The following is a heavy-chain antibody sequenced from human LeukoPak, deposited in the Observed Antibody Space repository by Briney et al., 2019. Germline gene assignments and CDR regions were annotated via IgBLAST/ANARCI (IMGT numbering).Heavy chain of an antibody. Sequence: SETLSLTCTVSGGSINNYYWSWIRQPPGKGLEWIGYIYTSGSTNYHPSLRSRVTISVDTSQNQFSLKLSSVTAADTAVYYCARAYSSSSAVDYWGQGTLVTVSS. V-gene: IGHV4-4*09. D-gene: IGHD6-6*01. CDR1: GGSINNYY. J-gene: IGHJ4*02. CDR3: ARAYSSSSAVDY. CDR2: IYTSGST.